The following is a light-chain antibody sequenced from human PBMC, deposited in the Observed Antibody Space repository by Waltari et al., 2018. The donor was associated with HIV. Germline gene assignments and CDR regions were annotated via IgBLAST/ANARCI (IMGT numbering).Light chain of an antibody. Sequence: QSALTQPASVSGSPGQSITISCTGTSSDVGAYNLVSWYQQHPGKAPKLMIFEVTKRPSGISDRFSGSRSGNTASLTISGLQAEDEGDYYCYSYTGTSVLFGGGTKLTVL. CDR2: EVT. V-gene: IGLV2-23*02. CDR3: YSYTGTSVL. CDR1: SSDVGAYNL. J-gene: IGLJ2*01.